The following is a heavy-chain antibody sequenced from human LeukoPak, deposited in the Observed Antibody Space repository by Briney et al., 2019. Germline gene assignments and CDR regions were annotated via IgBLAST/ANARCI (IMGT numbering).Heavy chain of an antibody. CDR2: IYTSGST. CDR3: ARDRGSYPYCFDS. D-gene: IGHD1-26*01. V-gene: IGHV4-4*07. J-gene: IGHJ4*02. CDR1: GGSISSYY. Sequence: SETLSLTCTVSGGSISSYYWSWIRQPAGKGLEWIGRIYTSGSTSYNPSLKSRVTMSVDTSKNQFSLQLSSVTAADTAVYYCARDRGSYPYCFDSWGQGTLVTVSS.